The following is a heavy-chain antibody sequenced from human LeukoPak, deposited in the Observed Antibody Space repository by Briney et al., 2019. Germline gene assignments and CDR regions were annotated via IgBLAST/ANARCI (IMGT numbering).Heavy chain of an antibody. CDR2: ISYDGSNK. Sequence: PGGSLRLSCAASGFTFSSYAMHWVRQAPGKGLEWVAVISYDGSNKYYADSVKGRFTISRDNSKNTLYLQMNSLRAEDTAVYYCARDGQVDGMDVGGKGTRVTVP. CDR1: GFTFSSYA. J-gene: IGHJ6*04. D-gene: IGHD2-15*01. CDR3: ARDGQVDGMDV. V-gene: IGHV3-30-3*01.